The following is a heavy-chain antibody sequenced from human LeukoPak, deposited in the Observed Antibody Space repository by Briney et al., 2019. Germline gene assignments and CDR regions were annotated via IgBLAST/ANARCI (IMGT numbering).Heavy chain of an antibody. J-gene: IGHJ4*02. CDR3: ARGRGGDYVPSRFDY. Sequence: GGSLRLSCSASGFAFGGFAMGWVRQAPGKGLEWVSSISGSGGNTYYADSVEGRFTVSRDNSKNTLYLQMNSLRAEDTALYYCARGRGGDYVPSRFDYWGQGTLVTVSS. CDR2: ISGSGGNT. CDR1: GFAFGGFA. V-gene: IGHV3-23*01. D-gene: IGHD4-17*01.